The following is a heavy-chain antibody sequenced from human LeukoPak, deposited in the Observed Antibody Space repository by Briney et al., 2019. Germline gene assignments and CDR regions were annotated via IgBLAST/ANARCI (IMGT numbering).Heavy chain of an antibody. Sequence: SETLSLTCTVSGGSISSYYWSWIWQPAGKGLEWIARVYTNGNTNYNPSFKSRVTMSVDTSKNQFSLKLSSVTAADTAVYYCARGDSSGSFDYWGQGTLVTVSS. D-gene: IGHD3-22*01. CDR1: GGSISSYY. CDR2: VYTNGNT. CDR3: ARGDSSGSFDY. J-gene: IGHJ4*02. V-gene: IGHV4-4*07.